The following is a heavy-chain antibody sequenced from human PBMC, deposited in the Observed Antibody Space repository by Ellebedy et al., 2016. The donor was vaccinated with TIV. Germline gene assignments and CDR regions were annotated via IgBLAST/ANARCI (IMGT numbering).Heavy chain of an antibody. CDR2: IYQDGSVQ. Sequence: GGSLRLSCAASGFTFDDCAMHWVRQAPGKGLEWVANIYQDGSVQYYLDSVKGRFTISRDNAINSLFLQMNSLRAGDTAVYYCARRGSYGDYAVQVNSWFDRWGRGTLVTVS. J-gene: IGHJ5*02. V-gene: IGHV3-7*01. D-gene: IGHD4-17*01. CDR3: ARRGSYGDYAVQVNSWFDR. CDR1: GFTFDDCA.